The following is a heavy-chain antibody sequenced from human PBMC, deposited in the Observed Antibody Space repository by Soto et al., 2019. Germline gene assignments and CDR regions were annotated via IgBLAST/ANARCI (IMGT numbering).Heavy chain of an antibody. J-gene: IGHJ3*02. CDR2: ISYDGSNK. V-gene: IGHV3-30-3*01. CDR3: ARDQFRWGLLWLGEFHEDAFDS. CDR1: GLPISSYS. Sequence: PGGSLRLSCGASGLPISSYSMHLVRKDPGKGLEWVAVISYDGSNKYYADSVKGRFTISRDNSKNTLYLQMNSLRAEDTAVYYCARDQFRWGLLWLGEFHEDAFDSWGQGTMVTFSS. D-gene: IGHD3-10*01.